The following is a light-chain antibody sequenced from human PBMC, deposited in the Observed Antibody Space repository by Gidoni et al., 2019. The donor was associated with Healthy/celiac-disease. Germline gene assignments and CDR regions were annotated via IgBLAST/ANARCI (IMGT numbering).Light chain of an antibody. CDR1: SSDVGGYNY. Sequence: HSPRTQPASVSGSTGQTNTLSCTGTSSDVGGYNYVSWYQQHPGKAPKLIIYDVSNRPSGVSNLFSGSKSGNAASLTISGLQAEDAADYYCCSYTSSSTLYVFGTGTKVTVL. V-gene: IGLV2-14*01. CDR3: CSYTSSSTLYV. J-gene: IGLJ1*01. CDR2: DVS.